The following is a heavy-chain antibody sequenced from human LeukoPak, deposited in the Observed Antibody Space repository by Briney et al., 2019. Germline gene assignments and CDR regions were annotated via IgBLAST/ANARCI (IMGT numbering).Heavy chain of an antibody. D-gene: IGHD3/OR15-3a*01. Sequence: GGSLRLSCAASGFTFSSFAMHWVRQAPGKGLEWVSVISGSGSNTYYADSVKGRFTISRDNSRNTLYLQMNSLRAEDTAVYYCAKVVDFWTGLNYFDYWGQGTLVTVSS. CDR1: GFTFSSFA. CDR3: AKVVDFWTGLNYFDY. J-gene: IGHJ4*02. V-gene: IGHV3-23*01. CDR2: ISGSGSNT.